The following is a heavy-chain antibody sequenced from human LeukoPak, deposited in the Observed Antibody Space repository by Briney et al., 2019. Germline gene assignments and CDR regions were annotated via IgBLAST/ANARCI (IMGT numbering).Heavy chain of an antibody. CDR2: IYYSVST. Sequence: SETLSLTYTVSGGSISSYYWSWIRQPPGKGLEWIGEIYYSVSTNYNPSLKSRVTISVGTSKNQFSLKLSSVSAADTALYYCARDMRAYYDILTGYPPLYGMDVWGKGTTVTVSS. J-gene: IGHJ6*04. CDR1: GGSISSYY. D-gene: IGHD3-9*01. V-gene: IGHV4-59*01. CDR3: ARDMRAYYDILTGYPPLYGMDV.